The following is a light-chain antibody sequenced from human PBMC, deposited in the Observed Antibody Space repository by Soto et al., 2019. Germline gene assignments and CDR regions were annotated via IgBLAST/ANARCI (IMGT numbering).Light chain of an antibody. CDR2: GVS. CDR3: QQYGNSPCT. CDR1: QSVSSNY. V-gene: IGKV3-20*01. J-gene: IGKJ1*01. Sequence: EIVLTQSPGTLSLSPGERATLSCRASQSVSSNYLAWYQQKPGQAPRLLIYGVSSRDTGIPDRFSGSGSGTDFTLTISRLEPEDFAVYYCQQYGNSPCTFGQGTKVEIK.